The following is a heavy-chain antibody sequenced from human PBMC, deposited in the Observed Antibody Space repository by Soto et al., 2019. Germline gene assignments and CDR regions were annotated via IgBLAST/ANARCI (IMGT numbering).Heavy chain of an antibody. CDR3: VRQYYDFWTDYPDFDY. Sequence: QVQLVQSGAEVKRPGASVKVSCKASGYTFTKYDISWVRQAPGQGLEWLGLISPNSGRPGSAQKFEGRVTMTTDTSTTTAYLELRSLRSDDTAVYYCVRQYYDFWTDYPDFDYWGQGTLVTVSS. V-gene: IGHV1-18*04. CDR1: GYTFTKYD. D-gene: IGHD3-3*01. J-gene: IGHJ4*02. CDR2: ISPNSGRP.